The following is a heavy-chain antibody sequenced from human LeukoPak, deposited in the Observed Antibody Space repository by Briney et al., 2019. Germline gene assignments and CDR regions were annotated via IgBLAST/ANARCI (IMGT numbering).Heavy chain of an antibody. J-gene: IGHJ4*02. V-gene: IGHV3-23*01. CDR3: AKEQFPPWVY. CDR2: ISGSGGST. CDR1: GLTFSSYA. D-gene: IGHD5-24*01. Sequence: GASLRLSCAASGLTFSSYAMSWVRQAPGKGLEWVSAISGSGGSTYYADSVEGRFTISRDNSKNTLYLQMNSLRAEDTAVYYCAKEQFPPWVYWGQGTLVTVSS.